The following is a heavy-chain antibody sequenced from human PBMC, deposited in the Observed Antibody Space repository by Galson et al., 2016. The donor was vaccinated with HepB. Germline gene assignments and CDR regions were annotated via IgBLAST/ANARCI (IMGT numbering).Heavy chain of an antibody. D-gene: IGHD4-11*01. V-gene: IGHV4-31*03. Sequence: TLSLTCTVSGGFIRTGGYYWSWIRQHPGKGLEWIGYIYYSGSTYFHPSLKSRVTISLDTSKNQFFLNLKSLTAADTAVYYCARVSTLTRFDPWGQGTPVTVSS. CDR2: IYYSGST. J-gene: IGHJ5*02. CDR3: ARVSTLTRFDP. CDR1: GGFIRTGGYY.